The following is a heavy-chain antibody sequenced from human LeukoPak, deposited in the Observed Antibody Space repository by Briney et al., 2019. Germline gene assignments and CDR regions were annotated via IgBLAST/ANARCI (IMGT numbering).Heavy chain of an antibody. CDR3: ARVTYGIDY. CDR2: INHSGST. J-gene: IGHJ4*02. V-gene: IGHV4-34*01. Sequence: PSETLSLTCAVYGGSFSGYYWSWIRQPPGKGLEWIGEINHSGSTNYNPSLKSRVTISVDTSKNQFSLKLSSVTAADTAVYYRARVTYGIDYWGQGTLVTVSS. CDR1: GGSFSGYY. D-gene: IGHD2-8*01.